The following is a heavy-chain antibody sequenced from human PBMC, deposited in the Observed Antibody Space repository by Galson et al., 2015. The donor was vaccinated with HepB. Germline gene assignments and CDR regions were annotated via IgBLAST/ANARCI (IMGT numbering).Heavy chain of an antibody. CDR1: GFSLSTSGVG. CDR3: AHGLNIAAAGPGGYFQH. Sequence: PALVKPTQTLTLTCTFSGFSLSTSGVGVGWIRQPPGKALEWLALIYWNDDKRYSPSLKSRLTITKDTSKNQVVLTMTNMDPVDTATYHCAHGLNIAAAGPGGYFQHWGQGTLVTVSS. V-gene: IGHV2-5*01. CDR2: IYWNDDK. J-gene: IGHJ1*01. D-gene: IGHD6-13*01.